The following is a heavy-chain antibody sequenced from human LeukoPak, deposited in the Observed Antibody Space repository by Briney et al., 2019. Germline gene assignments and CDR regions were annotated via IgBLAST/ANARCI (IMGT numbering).Heavy chain of an antibody. CDR3: ARVYDYVWGSYPPGFDP. CDR1: GASISSSSYY. V-gene: IGHV4-39*01. D-gene: IGHD3-16*01. Sequence: SETLSLTCTVSGASISSSSYYWGWIRQPPGKGLEWIGNIYYSGSTYYNPSLMSRVTISVDTSKNQVSLNLSSVTAADTAVYYCARVYDYVWGSYPPGFDPWGQGILVTVSS. J-gene: IGHJ5*02. CDR2: IYYSGST.